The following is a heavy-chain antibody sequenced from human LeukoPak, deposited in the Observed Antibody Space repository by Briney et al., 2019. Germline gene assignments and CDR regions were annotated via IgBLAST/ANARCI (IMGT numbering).Heavy chain of an antibody. Sequence: PGGSLRLSCAASGFTFSSYGMSWVRQAPGKGLEWVSAISGSGGSTYYADSVKGRFTISRDNSKNTLYLQMNSLRAEDTAVYYCAQSGQLGLGYYYYYMDVWGKGTTVTVSS. CDR1: GFTFSSYG. CDR3: AQSGQLGLGYYYYYMDV. V-gene: IGHV3-23*01. CDR2: ISGSGGST. D-gene: IGHD6-6*01. J-gene: IGHJ6*03.